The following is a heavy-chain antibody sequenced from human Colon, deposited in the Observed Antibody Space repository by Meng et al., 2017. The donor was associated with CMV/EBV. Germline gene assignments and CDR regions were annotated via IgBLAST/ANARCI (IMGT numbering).Heavy chain of an antibody. Sequence: GESLKISCAASGFTFSSYWISWVRQAPGKGLEWVANIKQDGSEKYYVDSVKGRFTISRDNAKNSLYLQMNSLRAEDTAVYYCVLVYSPDYYYYGMDVWGQGTTVTVSS. V-gene: IGHV3-7*01. CDR1: GFTFSSYW. CDR2: IKQDGSEK. J-gene: IGHJ6*02. D-gene: IGHD4-11*01. CDR3: VLVYSPDYYYYGMDV.